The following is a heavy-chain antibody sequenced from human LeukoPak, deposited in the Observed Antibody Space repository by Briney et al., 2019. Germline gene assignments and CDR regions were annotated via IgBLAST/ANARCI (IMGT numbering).Heavy chain of an antibody. Sequence: GGSLRLSCAASGFTFSSYWMHWVRQAPGKGLVWVSRINSDGSSTSYADSVKGRFTISRDNAKNTLYLQMNSLIAEDTAVYYCASGSRRDGYNFVTDWGQGTLVTVSS. CDR3: ASGSRRDGYNFVTD. CDR2: INSDGSST. D-gene: IGHD5-24*01. CDR1: GFTFSSYW. V-gene: IGHV3-74*01. J-gene: IGHJ4*02.